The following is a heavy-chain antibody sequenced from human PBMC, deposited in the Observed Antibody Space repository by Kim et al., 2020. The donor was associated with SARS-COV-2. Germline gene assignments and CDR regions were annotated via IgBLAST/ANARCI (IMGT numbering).Heavy chain of an antibody. V-gene: IGHV3-30*18. CDR2: ISYDGSNK. J-gene: IGHJ6*03. D-gene: IGHD3-3*01. Sequence: GGSLRLSCAASGFTFSSYGMHWVRQAPGKGLEWVAVISYDGSNKYYADSVKGRFTISRDNSKNTLYLQMNSLRAEDTAVYYCAKDHRYYGFWSGYLNPAYYYYYYMDVWGKGTTVTVSS. CDR1: GFTFSSYG. CDR3: AKDHRYYGFWSGYLNPAYYYYYYMDV.